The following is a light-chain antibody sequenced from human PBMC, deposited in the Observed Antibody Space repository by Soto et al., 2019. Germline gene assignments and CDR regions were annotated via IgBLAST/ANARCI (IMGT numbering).Light chain of an antibody. V-gene: IGKV1-39*01. Sequence: DIQMTQSPSSLSASVGDRVTITCRASQSISSYLNWYQQKPGKAPKLLIYAASSLLRGDPSRVSGSGSGTDFTLTISSLQPEDFATYYCQQSYTTPLTFCGGTKVEIK. CDR1: QSISSY. J-gene: IGKJ4*01. CDR3: QQSYTTPLT. CDR2: AAS.